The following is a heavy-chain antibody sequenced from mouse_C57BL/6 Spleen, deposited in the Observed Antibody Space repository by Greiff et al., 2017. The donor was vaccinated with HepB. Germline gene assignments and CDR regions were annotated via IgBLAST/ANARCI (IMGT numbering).Heavy chain of an antibody. J-gene: IGHJ3*01. CDR1: GYAFSSSW. Sequence: VQLVESGPELVKPGASVKISCKASGYAFSSSWMNWVKQRPGKGLEWIGRIYPGDGDTNYNGKFKGKATLTADKSSSTAYMQLSSLTSEDSAVYFCARESHYYGSSYPFAYWGQGTLVTVSA. D-gene: IGHD1-1*01. CDR3: ARESHYYGSSYPFAY. V-gene: IGHV1-82*01. CDR2: IYPGDGDT.